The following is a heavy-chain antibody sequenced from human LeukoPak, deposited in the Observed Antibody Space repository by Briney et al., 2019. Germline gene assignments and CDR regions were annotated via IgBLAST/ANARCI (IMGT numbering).Heavy chain of an antibody. CDR2: IYSGGST. CDR1: GFTVSSNY. Sequence: GGSLRLSCAASGFTVSSNYMSWVRQAPGKGLEWVSVIYSGGSTHYADSVKGRFTISRDNSKNTLYLQMNSLRAEDTAVYYCARAYDFWSGYDYYYYYMDVWGKGTTVTVSS. D-gene: IGHD3-3*01. V-gene: IGHV3-66*01. CDR3: ARAYDFWSGYDYYYYYMDV. J-gene: IGHJ6*03.